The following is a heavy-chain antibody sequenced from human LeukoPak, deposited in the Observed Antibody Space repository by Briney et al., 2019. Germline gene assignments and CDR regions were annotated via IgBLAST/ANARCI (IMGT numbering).Heavy chain of an antibody. D-gene: IGHD6-13*01. CDR1: GFTFSNYW. CDR3: ASGRQLGY. CDR2: IKEDGREK. V-gene: IGHV3-7*01. Sequence: QSGGSLRLSCAASGFTFSNYWMSWVRQAPGKGLEWVSNIKEDGREKYYVDSVKGRFTISRDNARNSLYLQMNSLRAEDTAVYYCASGRQLGYWGQGTLVTVSS. J-gene: IGHJ4*02.